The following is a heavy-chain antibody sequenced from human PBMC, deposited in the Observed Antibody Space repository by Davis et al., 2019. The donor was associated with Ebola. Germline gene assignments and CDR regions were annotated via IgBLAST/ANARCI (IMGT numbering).Heavy chain of an antibody. D-gene: IGHD3-16*01. CDR2: IIPILGIA. J-gene: IGHJ5*02. V-gene: IGHV1-69*10. CDR3: ARGGGILLSGGKGWFDP. CDR1: GGTFSSYA. Sequence: SVKVSCKASGGTFSSYAISWVRQAPGQGLEWMGGIIPILGIANYAQKFQGRVTITADKSTSTAYMELSSLRSEDTAVYYCARGGGILLSGGKGWFDPWGQGTLVTVSS.